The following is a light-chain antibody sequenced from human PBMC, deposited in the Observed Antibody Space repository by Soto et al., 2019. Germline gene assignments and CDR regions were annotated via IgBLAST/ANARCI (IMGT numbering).Light chain of an antibody. Sequence: QSALTQPRSVSGSPGQSVTISCTGTSSDIGGYNYVSWYQQHPGKAPKLMIEDVSKRPSGVPDRFSGSKSGNTASLTISGLQAEDEADYYCFSYAGNYAYVFGTGTKVTV. CDR2: DVS. V-gene: IGLV2-11*01. J-gene: IGLJ1*01. CDR3: FSYAGNYAYV. CDR1: SSDIGGYNY.